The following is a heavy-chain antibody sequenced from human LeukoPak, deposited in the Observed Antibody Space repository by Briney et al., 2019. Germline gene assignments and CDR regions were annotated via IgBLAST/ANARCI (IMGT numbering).Heavy chain of an antibody. CDR3: ARDAVYSSSWYWFDP. CDR1: GGSISSSSYY. CDR2: IYYSGST. J-gene: IGHJ5*02. Sequence: SETLSLTCTVSGGSISSSSYYWGWIRQPPGKGLEWIGSIYYSGSTYYNPSLKSRVTISVDTSKNQYSLTLSSVTAADTAVYYCARDAVYSSSWYWFDPWGQGTLVTVSS. V-gene: IGHV4-39*07. D-gene: IGHD6-13*01.